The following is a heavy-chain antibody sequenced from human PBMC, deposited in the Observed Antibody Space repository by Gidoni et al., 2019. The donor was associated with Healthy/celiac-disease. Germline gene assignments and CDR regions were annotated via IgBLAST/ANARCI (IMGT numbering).Heavy chain of an antibody. CDR1: GYTFTSYD. J-gene: IGHJ5*02. Sequence: QVQLVQSGAEVKKPGASVTFSCKASGYTFTSYDINWVRQATGQGLEWMGWMNPNSGNTGYAQKFQGRVTMTRNTSISTAYMELSSLRSEDTAVYYCARDYDFWSGYYSLYNWFDPWGQGTLVTVSS. D-gene: IGHD3-3*01. CDR2: MNPNSGNT. CDR3: ARDYDFWSGYYSLYNWFDP. V-gene: IGHV1-8*01.